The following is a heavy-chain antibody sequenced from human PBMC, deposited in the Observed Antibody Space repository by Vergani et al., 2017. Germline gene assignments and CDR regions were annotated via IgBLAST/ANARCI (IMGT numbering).Heavy chain of an antibody. CDR1: GGSISSSSYY. CDR3: ARHAGAYTAMVYC. J-gene: IGHJ4*02. CDR2: IYYSGST. Sequence: QLQLQESGPGLVKPSETLSLTCTVSGGSISSSSYYWGWIRQPPGKGLEWIGSIYYSGSTYYNPSLKSRVTISVDTSKNQFSLKLSSVTAADTAVYYCARHAGAYTAMVYCWGQGTLVTVSS. D-gene: IGHD5-18*01. V-gene: IGHV4-39*01.